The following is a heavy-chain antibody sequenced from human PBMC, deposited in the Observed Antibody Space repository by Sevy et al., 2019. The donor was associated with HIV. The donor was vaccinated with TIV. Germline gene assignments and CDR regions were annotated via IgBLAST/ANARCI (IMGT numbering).Heavy chain of an antibody. CDR3: ARVGGWFQEPEGFDI. V-gene: IGHV4-4*02. Sequence: KPSETLSLTCTVSGDSISSSNWWGWVRQPPGRGLEWIGEIFHSGLTNYNPSLKSRVSISVDRIKNQFSLNLNSVTAADAAIYYCARVGGWFQEPEGFDIWGQGTTVTVSS. J-gene: IGHJ3*02. CDR1: GDSISSSNW. CDR2: IFHSGLT. D-gene: IGHD2-15*01.